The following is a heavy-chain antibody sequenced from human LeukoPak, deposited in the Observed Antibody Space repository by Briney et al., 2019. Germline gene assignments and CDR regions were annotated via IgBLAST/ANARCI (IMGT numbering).Heavy chain of an antibody. CDR1: GFTFTTSA. CDR3: AADWVAAAGALRYYYYMDV. V-gene: IGHV1-58*02. CDR2: IVVGSGNT. J-gene: IGHJ6*03. D-gene: IGHD6-13*01. Sequence: SVKVSYTPSGFTFTTSAMQWVRQARGQRLEWIGWIVVGSGNTNYAHKFHERVTITGDMSTSTAYMELGSLRSEDTAVYYCAADWVAAAGALRYYYYMDVWGKGTTVTVSS.